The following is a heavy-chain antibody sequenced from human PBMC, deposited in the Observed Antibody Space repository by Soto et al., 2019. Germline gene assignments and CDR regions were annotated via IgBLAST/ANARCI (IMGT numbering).Heavy chain of an antibody. D-gene: IGHD3-22*01. V-gene: IGHV4-31*03. Sequence: SETLSLTCTVSGGSISSGGYYWSWIRQHPGKGLEWIGYIYYSGSTYYNPSLKSRVAISVDTSKNQFSLKLSSVTAADTAVYYCATRLPDSTYYAVFDYWGQGTLVTVSS. J-gene: IGHJ4*02. CDR1: GGSISSGGYY. CDR3: ATRLPDSTYYAVFDY. CDR2: IYYSGST.